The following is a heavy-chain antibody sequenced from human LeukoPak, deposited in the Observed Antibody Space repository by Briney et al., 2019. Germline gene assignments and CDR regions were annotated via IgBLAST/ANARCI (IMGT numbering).Heavy chain of an antibody. CDR1: GGSFSGYY. V-gene: IGHV4-34*01. CDR2: INHSGST. Sequence: SETLSLTCAVYGGSFSGYYWSWIRQPPGKGLEWIGEINHSGSTHYNPSLKSRVTISVDTSKNQFSLKLSSVTAADTAVYYCARVPGGSSPWGQGTLVTVSS. CDR3: ARVPGGSSP. J-gene: IGHJ5*02. D-gene: IGHD1-26*01.